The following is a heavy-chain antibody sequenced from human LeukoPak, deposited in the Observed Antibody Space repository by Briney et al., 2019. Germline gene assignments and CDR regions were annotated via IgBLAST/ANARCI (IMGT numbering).Heavy chain of an antibody. CDR2: ISDSAGAT. V-gene: IGHV3-23*01. J-gene: IGHJ4*02. Sequence: GGSLRLSCVASGFTFTNAWMTWVRQAPGKGLEWVSSISDSAGATYYADSVRGRFTISRDNSGSTLYLQMNSLRADDTAVYYCAKGGSTAWTAVDYWGQGTLVTVSS. CDR1: GFTFTNAW. CDR3: AKGGSTAWTAVDY. D-gene: IGHD2-2*01.